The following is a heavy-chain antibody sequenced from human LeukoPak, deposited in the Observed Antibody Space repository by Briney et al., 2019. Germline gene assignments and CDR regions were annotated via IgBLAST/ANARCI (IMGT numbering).Heavy chain of an antibody. Sequence: YGXHXXXQAPGKGLEWVAVIWYDGSNKYYADSVKGRFTISRDNSKNTLYLQMNSLRAEDTAVYYCARESGDIVVVPAASHFDIWGQGTMVTVS. CDR1: YG. CDR3: ARESGDIVVVPAASHFDI. D-gene: IGHD2-2*01. J-gene: IGHJ3*02. V-gene: IGHV3-33*01. CDR2: IWYDGSNK.